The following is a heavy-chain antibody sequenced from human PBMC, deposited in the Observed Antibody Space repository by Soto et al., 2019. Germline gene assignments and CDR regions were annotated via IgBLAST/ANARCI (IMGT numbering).Heavy chain of an antibody. CDR1: GGTFSSYA. J-gene: IGHJ6*02. Sequence: QVQLVQSGAEVKKPGSSVKVSCKASGGTFSSYAISWVRQAPGQGLEWMGGIIPIFGTANYAQKFQGRVTITADESTSPAYMELSSLRSEDTAVYYCARLLGNSLDYYYGMDVWGQGTTVTVSS. CDR2: IIPIFGTA. CDR3: ARLLGNSLDYYYGMDV. D-gene: IGHD4-4*01. V-gene: IGHV1-69*01.